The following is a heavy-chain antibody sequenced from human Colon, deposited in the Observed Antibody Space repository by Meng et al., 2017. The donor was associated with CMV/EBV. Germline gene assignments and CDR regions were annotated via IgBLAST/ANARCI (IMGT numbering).Heavy chain of an antibody. V-gene: IGHV4-39*07. CDR1: GGSISSTIYY. CDR2: ISYSGST. CDR3: ARKAVGSVFDI. Sequence: CTVSGGSISSTIYYWGWIGQPPGRDLEWIGSISYSGSTYYHPSLKSRVTMSVDTSKNQFSLRLTSVTAADTAVYFCARKAVGSVFDIWGQGTMVTVSS. J-gene: IGHJ3*02. D-gene: IGHD3-10*01.